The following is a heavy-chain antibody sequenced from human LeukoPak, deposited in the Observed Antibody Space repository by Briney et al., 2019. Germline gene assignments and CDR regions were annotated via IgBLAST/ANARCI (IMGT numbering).Heavy chain of an antibody. Sequence: SETLSLTCTVSGVSISTTNYYWGWIRQPPGRDLEWIGSIYSSGNAYYNPSLESRVTISVDTSKNQLSLKLTSATAADTSVYYCARHSGLRSPFDPWGQGTLVTVSS. V-gene: IGHV4-39*01. CDR2: IYSSGNA. J-gene: IGHJ5*02. D-gene: IGHD3-3*01. CDR1: GVSISTTNYY. CDR3: ARHSGLRSPFDP.